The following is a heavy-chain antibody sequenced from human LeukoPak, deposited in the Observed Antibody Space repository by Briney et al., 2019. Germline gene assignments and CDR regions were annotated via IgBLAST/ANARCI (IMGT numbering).Heavy chain of an antibody. CDR2: ISGSGGST. V-gene: IGHV3-23*01. Sequence: GGSLRLSCAASGFTFSSYAMSWVRQAPGKGLEWVSAISGSGGSTYYADSVKGRFTISRDNSKNTLYLQMNSLRAEDTAVYYCAKDLISSSWYPYYFDYWGQGTLVTVSS. CDR1: GFTFSSYA. J-gene: IGHJ4*02. D-gene: IGHD6-13*01. CDR3: AKDLISSSWYPYYFDY.